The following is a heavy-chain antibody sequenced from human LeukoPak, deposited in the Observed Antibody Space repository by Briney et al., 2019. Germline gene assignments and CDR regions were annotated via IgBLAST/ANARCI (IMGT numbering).Heavy chain of an antibody. D-gene: IGHD6-19*01. Sequence: SETLSLTCTVSGGPISSYYWSWIRQPPGKGLEWIGYIYYSGSTNYNPSLKSRVTISVDTSKNQFSLKLSSVTAADTAVYYCARGIAVAGTLFFWYFDLWGRGTLVTVSS. CDR2: IYYSGST. V-gene: IGHV4-59*01. CDR1: GGPISSYY. CDR3: ARGIAVAGTLFFWYFDL. J-gene: IGHJ2*01.